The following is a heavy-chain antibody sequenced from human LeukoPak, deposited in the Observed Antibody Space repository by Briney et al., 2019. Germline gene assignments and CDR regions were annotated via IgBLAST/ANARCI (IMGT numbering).Heavy chain of an antibody. V-gene: IGHV1-69*13. J-gene: IGHJ4*02. CDR1: GGTFSSYA. D-gene: IGHD5-12*01. Sequence: SVKVSCKASGGTFSSYAISWVRQAPGQGLEWMGGIIPIFGTANYAQKFQGRVTITADESTSTAYMELSSLRSEDTAVYYCARDRGVATMTHFDYRGQGTLVTVSS. CDR2: IIPIFGTA. CDR3: ARDRGVATMTHFDY.